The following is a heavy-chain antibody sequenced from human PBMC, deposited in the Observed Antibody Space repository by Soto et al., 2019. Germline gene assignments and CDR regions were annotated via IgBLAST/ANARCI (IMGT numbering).Heavy chain of an antibody. J-gene: IGHJ6*02. D-gene: IGHD3-22*01. CDR2: ISSSSSTI. Sequence: EVQLVESGGGLVQPGGSLRLSCAASGFTFSSYSMNWVRQAPGKGLEWVSYISSSSSTIYYADSVKGRFTISRDTAKNSLYLQMTSLTADDTAVYYCAREDYYYDSSPKYGMDVWGQGTTVTVSS. CDR1: GFTFSSYS. V-gene: IGHV3-48*01. CDR3: AREDYYYDSSPKYGMDV.